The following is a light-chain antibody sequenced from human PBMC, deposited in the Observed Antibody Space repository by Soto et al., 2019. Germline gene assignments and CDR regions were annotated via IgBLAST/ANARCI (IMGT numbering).Light chain of an antibody. CDR3: QQRDNWPFT. CDR2: DAT. CDR1: QSVSRY. V-gene: IGKV3-11*01. J-gene: IGKJ3*01. Sequence: EIALTQSPATLSLSPGERATLSCRASQSVSRYLAWYQQRPGQAPRLLIFDATKRTADTPARFSGSGSGTDFTLTISSLEPEDSAVYYCQQRDNWPFTFGPGTTVDIK.